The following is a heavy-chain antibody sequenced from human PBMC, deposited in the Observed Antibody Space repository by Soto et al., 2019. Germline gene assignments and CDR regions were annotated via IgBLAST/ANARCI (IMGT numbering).Heavy chain of an antibody. CDR3: ARGGYYYDSSGYYWDGMDV. V-gene: IGHV1-8*01. CDR1: GYTFTSYD. J-gene: IGHJ6*02. Sequence: QVQLVQSGAEVKKPGASVKVSCKASGYTFTSYDINWVRQATGQGLEWMGWMNPNSGNTGYAQKFQGRATMTRNTSISTAYMELSSLRSEDTAVYYCARGGYYYDSSGYYWDGMDVWGQGTTVTVSS. CDR2: MNPNSGNT. D-gene: IGHD3-22*01.